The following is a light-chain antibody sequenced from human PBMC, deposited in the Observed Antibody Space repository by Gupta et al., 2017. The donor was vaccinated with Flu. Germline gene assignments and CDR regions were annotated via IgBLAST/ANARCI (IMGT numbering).Light chain of an antibody. CDR1: QSLLYSDGNAY. CDR2: KVS. J-gene: IGKJ1*01. Sequence: DVVLTQLPLSLSVTLGQPASISCRASQSLLYSDGNAYLNWLQQRPGQSPRRLIYKVSNRDSGVPDRISGSGSDTDFTLMISRVEAEDVGVYYCMQGTHWPTTFGQGTRVELK. V-gene: IGKV2-30*01. CDR3: MQGTHWPTT.